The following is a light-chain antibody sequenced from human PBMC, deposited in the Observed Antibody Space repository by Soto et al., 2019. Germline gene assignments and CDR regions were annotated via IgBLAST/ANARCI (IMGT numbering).Light chain of an antibody. CDR2: EGS. CDR3: CSXAGSSTFYV. J-gene: IGLJ1*01. V-gene: IGLV2-23*01. CDR1: SSDVGSYNL. Sequence: QSVLTQPASVSGSPGQSITISCTGTSSDVGSYNLVSWYQQHPGKAPKLMIYEGSKRPSGVSNRFSGSKSGNTASLTISGLXAXXXXXYYCCSXAGSSTFYVFGTGTKVTVL.